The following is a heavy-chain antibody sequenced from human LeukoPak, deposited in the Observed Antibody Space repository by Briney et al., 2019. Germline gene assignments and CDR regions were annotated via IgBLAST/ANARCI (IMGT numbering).Heavy chain of an antibody. J-gene: IGHJ6*03. V-gene: IGHV3-7*01. CDR1: GFTFSSYW. CDR3: ARGRITMVRGVIISYYMDV. D-gene: IGHD3-10*01. CDR2: IKEDGGAR. Sequence: PGGSLRLSRVASGFTFSSYWMNWVRQAPGKGLEWVANIKEDGGARYYADSVRGRFTISRDNAKNSLYLQITSLGVEDTAVYYCARGRITMVRGVIISYYMDVWGKGTTVTVSS.